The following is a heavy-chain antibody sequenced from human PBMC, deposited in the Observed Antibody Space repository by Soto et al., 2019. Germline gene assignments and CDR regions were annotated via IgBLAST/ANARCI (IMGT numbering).Heavy chain of an antibody. CDR2: IYHGLSI. Sequence: QVQLQQWGAGLLKPSETLSLTCAVYSGSFSGHYWSWIRQPPGKDLEWIGEIYHGLSIVYNPSLKSRVTISGDSSKHQFSLKLSSVTAADTAVYYCARHGGYFFDYWGQGTLVTVSS. CDR3: ARHGGYFFDY. J-gene: IGHJ4*02. D-gene: IGHD3-16*01. CDR1: SGSFSGHY. V-gene: IGHV4-34*01.